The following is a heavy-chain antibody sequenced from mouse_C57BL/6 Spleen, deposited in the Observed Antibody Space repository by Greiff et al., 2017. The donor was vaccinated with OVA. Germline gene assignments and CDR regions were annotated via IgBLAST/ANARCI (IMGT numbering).Heavy chain of an antibody. V-gene: IGHV6-3*01. CDR1: GFTFSNYW. CDR3: TTHYYAMDY. J-gene: IGHJ4*01. Sequence: EVMLVESGGGLVQPGGSMKLSCVASGFTFSNYWMNWVRQSPEKGLEWVAQIRLKSDNYATHYAESVKGRFTISRDDSKSSVYLQMNNLRAEDTGIYYCTTHYYAMDYWGQGTSVTVSS. CDR2: IRLKSDNYAT.